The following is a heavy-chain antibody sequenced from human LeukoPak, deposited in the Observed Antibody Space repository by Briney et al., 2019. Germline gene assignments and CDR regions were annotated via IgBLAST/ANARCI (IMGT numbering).Heavy chain of an antibody. Sequence: GASVEVSCKASGYTFTSYYMHWVRQAPGQGLEWMGIINPSGGSTSYAQKFQGRVTMTRDMSTSTVYMELSSLRSEDTAVYYCARDRTVRDQLRSPPLYYFDYWGQGTLVTVSS. J-gene: IGHJ4*02. D-gene: IGHD2-2*01. CDR2: INPSGGST. CDR1: GYTFTSYY. V-gene: IGHV1-46*01. CDR3: ARDRTVRDQLRSPPLYYFDY.